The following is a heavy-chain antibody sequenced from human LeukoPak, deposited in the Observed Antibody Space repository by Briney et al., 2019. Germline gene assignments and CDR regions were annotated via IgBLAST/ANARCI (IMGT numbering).Heavy chain of an antibody. J-gene: IGHJ6*02. CDR3: ARVGRAYSDILTGYYSNYYYYYYGMDV. V-gene: IGHV4-34*01. Sequence: PSESLSLTCAVYGGSFSGYYASWISQPPGKGLEWSGEINHSGSTKYTPSLKSRVNISVDTSKNQFSLKLSSVTAADTAVYYCARVGRAYSDILTGYYSNYYYYYYGMDVWGQGTTVTVSS. CDR2: INHSGST. CDR1: GGSFSGYY. D-gene: IGHD3-9*01.